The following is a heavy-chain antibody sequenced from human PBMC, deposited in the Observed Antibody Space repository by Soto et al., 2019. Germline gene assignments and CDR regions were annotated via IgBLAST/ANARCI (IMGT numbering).Heavy chain of an antibody. Sequence: PGGSLRLSCAASGFTVSSNYMSWVRQAPGKGLEWVSVIYSGGSTYYADSVKGRFTISRDNSKSTLYLQMNSLRAEDTAVYYCARGRALRFLEWLHLAGMDVWGQVTTVTVSS. D-gene: IGHD3-3*01. J-gene: IGHJ6*02. CDR3: ARGRALRFLEWLHLAGMDV. V-gene: IGHV3-53*01. CDR1: GFTVSSNY. CDR2: IYSGGST.